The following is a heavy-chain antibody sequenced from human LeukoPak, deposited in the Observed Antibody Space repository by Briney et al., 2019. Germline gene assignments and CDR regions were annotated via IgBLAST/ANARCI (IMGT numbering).Heavy chain of an antibody. J-gene: IGHJ4*02. D-gene: IGHD6-19*01. CDR2: VNPNSGNT. V-gene: IGHV1-8*01. CDR3: ARARGRQWLANWWFDY. CDR1: GYTFTSYD. Sequence: ASVKVSCKTSGYTFTSYDLNWVRQATGQGLEWMGWVNPNSGNTGYAQKFQGRVTMTRDTSISTAYMELSRLRSDDTAVYYCARARGRQWLANWWFDYWGQGTLVTVSS.